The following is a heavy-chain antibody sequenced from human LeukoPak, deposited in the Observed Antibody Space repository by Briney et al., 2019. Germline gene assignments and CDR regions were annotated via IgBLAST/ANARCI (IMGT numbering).Heavy chain of an antibody. J-gene: IGHJ5*02. CDR3: AAREIYGSWRFDP. V-gene: IGHV4-59*01. Sequence: SQTLSLTCTVSGGSISSYYWSWIRQPPGKGLEWIGYIYYSGSTNYNPSLKSRVTISVDTSKNQFSLKLSSVTAADTAVYYCAAREIYGSWRFDPWGQGTLVTVSS. CDR2: IYYSGST. D-gene: IGHD3-10*01. CDR1: GGSISSYY.